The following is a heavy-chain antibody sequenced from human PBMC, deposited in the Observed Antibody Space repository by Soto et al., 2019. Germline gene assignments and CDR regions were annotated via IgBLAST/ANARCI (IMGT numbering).Heavy chain of an antibody. V-gene: IGHV1-2*02. J-gene: IGHJ5*02. CDR2: INPNSGGT. D-gene: IGHD3-9*01. CDR1: GYTFTGYY. CDR3: ARVGKLRYFDWLLSNWFDP. Sequence: ASVKASCKASGYTFTGYYMHWVRQAPGQGLEWMGWINPNSGGTNYAQKFQGSVTMTRATSISTAYMELSRLRSDDTAVYYCARVGKLRYFDWLLSNWFDPWGQGTLVTVSS.